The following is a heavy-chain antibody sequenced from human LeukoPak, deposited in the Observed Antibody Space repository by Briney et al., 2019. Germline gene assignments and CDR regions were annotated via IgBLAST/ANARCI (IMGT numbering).Heavy chain of an antibody. CDR3: ARGGGEAPDY. V-gene: IGHV4-34*01. D-gene: IGHD7-27*01. J-gene: IGHJ4*02. CDR2: INRSGST. Sequence: LEWIGEINRSGSTTYNPSLKSRVTISADTSKNQFSLKLSSVTAADTAVYFCARGGGEAPDYWGQGTLVTVSS.